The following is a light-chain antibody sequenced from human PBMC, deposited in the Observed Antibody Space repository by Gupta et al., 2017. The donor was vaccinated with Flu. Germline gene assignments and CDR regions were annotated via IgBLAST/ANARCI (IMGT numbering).Light chain of an antibody. Sequence: SYELTQPPSVSVSPGQTANIPCSGAKLGEKYACWYQQRPGQSPFLVIYQDNKRPSGIPERFSGSNSGNTATLTISGTQAMDEAAYYCQAWDSGTVVFGGGSKLTVL. V-gene: IGLV3-1*01. CDR2: QDN. J-gene: IGLJ3*02. CDR3: QAWDSGTVV. CDR1: KLGEKY.